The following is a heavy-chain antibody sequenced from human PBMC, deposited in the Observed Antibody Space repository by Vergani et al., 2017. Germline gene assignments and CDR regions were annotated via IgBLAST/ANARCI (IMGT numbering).Heavy chain of an antibody. CDR3: ARWGNEKRLDS. D-gene: IGHD1-1*01. J-gene: IGHJ5*01. Sequence: QVQLVESEGGVVQPGRSLTLSCVASGFTFSSHGMHWVRQAPGKGLEWLAVIWYDGSNKYYGDSVKGRFTISRDNSKTTLYLQMNSLRVEDTAVYYCARWGNEKRLDSWGQGTLVTVSS. CDR2: IWYDGSNK. V-gene: IGHV3-33*01. CDR1: GFTFSSHG.